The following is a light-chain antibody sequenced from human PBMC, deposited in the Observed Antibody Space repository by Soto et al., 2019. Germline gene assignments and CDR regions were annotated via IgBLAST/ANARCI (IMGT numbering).Light chain of an antibody. CDR3: QQTSSAPFT. Sequence: DIQMTQSPYSLSAAVGDGGTIACRASHNINTYLNWYQQKPGKAPKLLIFDAASLQSGVPSRFSGGGSRTDFTLTITSLQPEDFATYYCQQTSSAPFTFGPGTKVDIK. J-gene: IGKJ3*01. V-gene: IGKV1-39*01. CDR1: HNINTY. CDR2: DAA.